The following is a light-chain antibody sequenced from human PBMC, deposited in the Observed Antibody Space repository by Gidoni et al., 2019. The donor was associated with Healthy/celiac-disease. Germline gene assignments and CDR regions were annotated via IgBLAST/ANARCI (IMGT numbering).Light chain of an antibody. J-gene: IGKJ1*01. V-gene: IGKV1-39*01. CDR2: AAS. CDR3: QQSYITPTWT. Sequence: DIQMTQSPSSLSASVGDRVTITCRASQSISSYLNWYQQKPGKAPKLLIYAASSLQSGVPSRFSGSGSGTDFTLTISSLQPEDFATYYCQQSYITPTWTFXXXTKVEIK. CDR1: QSISSY.